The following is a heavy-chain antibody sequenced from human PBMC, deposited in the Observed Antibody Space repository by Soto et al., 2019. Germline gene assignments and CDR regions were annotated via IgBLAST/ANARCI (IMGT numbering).Heavy chain of an antibody. CDR2: INHSGST. CDR3: ARGQRYYYGSLFDP. Sequence: QVQLQQWGAGLLKPSETLSLTCAVYGGSFSGYYWSWIRQPPGKGLEWIGEINHSGSTNYNPSLKSRVTISVDTSKNQFSLKLSSVTAADTAVYYCARGQRYYYGSLFDPWGQGPLVTVSS. V-gene: IGHV4-34*01. CDR1: GGSFSGYY. D-gene: IGHD3-10*01. J-gene: IGHJ5*02.